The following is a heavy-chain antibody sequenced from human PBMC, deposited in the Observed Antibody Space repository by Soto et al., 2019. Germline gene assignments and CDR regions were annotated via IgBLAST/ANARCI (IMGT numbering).Heavy chain of an antibody. D-gene: IGHD6-6*01. CDR3: TTDRDQYRRRLAFDA. J-gene: IGHJ5*02. Sequence: PRGSLRFSCAPSAFTSSNASMGKVRQAPGKGLEWVGRIKRKSDGVTTEYAAPVKGRFNISRDDSKNTVYLQMNSLKTEDTAVYYCTTDRDQYRRRLAFDAWGQGTRVTVSS. CDR1: AFTSSNAS. V-gene: IGHV3-15*01. CDR2: IKRKSDGVTT.